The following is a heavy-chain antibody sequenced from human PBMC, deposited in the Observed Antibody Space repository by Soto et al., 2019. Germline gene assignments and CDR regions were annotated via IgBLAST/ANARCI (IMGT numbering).Heavy chain of an antibody. CDR2: INAGNGNT. Sequence: ASVKVSCKASGYTFTSYAMHWVRQAPGQRLEWMGWINAGNGNTKYSQKFQGRVTITRDTSASTAYMELSSLRSEDTAVYYCARVDSDSNDVRYGMDVWGQGTTVNVSS. CDR1: GYTFTSYA. CDR3: ARVDSDSNDVRYGMDV. V-gene: IGHV1-3*01. D-gene: IGHD4-4*01. J-gene: IGHJ6*02.